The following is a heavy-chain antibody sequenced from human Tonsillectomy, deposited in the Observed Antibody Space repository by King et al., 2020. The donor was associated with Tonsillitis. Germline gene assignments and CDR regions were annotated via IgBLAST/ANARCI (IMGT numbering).Heavy chain of an antibody. V-gene: IGHV3-23*04. CDR3: AKDDSGIAARPRNFDS. CDR2: ISGSGSHT. CDR1: GFSFSSSA. J-gene: IGHJ4*02. D-gene: IGHD6-6*01. Sequence: VQLVESGGGLVQPGGSLRLSCAASGFSFSSSAMSWVRQAPGKGLEWVSAISGSGSHTYYADSVKGRLTISRDNSKNALFLHMNSLRAEDTAVYYCAKDDSGIAARPRNFDSWGQGTLVTVSS.